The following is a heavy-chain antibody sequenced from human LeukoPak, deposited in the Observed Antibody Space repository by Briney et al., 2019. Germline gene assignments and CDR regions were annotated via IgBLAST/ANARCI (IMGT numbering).Heavy chain of an antibody. CDR3: ARAKKAVAGFFDY. Sequence: SEXLSLTCTVSGDSISSYYWSWIRQPPGKGLEWIGYIYYSGNTNYNPSLKSRLTISIDTSKNQLSLKLSSVTAADTAVYYCARAKKAVAGFFDYWGQGTLVTVSS. D-gene: IGHD6-19*01. V-gene: IGHV4-59*01. CDR1: GDSISSYY. J-gene: IGHJ4*02. CDR2: IYYSGNT.